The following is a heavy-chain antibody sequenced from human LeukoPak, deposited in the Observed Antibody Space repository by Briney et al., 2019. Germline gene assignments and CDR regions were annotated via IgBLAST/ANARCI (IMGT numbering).Heavy chain of an antibody. CDR2: ISDSGDGT. J-gene: IGHJ6*02. CDR1: GFTFSSSA. D-gene: IGHD1-7*01. Sequence: QTGGSLRLSCAASGFTFSSSAMSWVRQAPGKGLEWVSGISDSGDGTYYADSVKGRFTISRDNSGNTLYLQMNSLRAEDTAMYYCANLVGARTTYYYYGMDVWGQGTTVTVSS. CDR3: ANLVGARTTYYYYGMDV. V-gene: IGHV3-23*01.